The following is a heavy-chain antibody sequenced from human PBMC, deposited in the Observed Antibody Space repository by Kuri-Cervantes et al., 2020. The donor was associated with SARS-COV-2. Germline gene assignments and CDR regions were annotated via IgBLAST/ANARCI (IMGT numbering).Heavy chain of an antibody. CDR2: ISAYSNNT. CDR1: GYTFTSSG. D-gene: IGHD3-3*01. V-gene: IGHV1-18*01. Sequence: ASVKVSCKTSGYTFTSSGLTWVRQAPGQGLEWMGWISAYSNNTNYAQKLQGRVTMTTDTSTSTAYMELRSLRSDDTAVYYCARVLAELSREWLLYNGEEWGGLSYWGQGTLVTVSS. J-gene: IGHJ4*02. CDR3: ARVLAELSREWLLYNGEEWGGLSY.